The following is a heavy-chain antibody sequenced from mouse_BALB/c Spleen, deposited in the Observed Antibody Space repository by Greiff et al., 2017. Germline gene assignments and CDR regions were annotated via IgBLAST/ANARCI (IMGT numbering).Heavy chain of an antibody. CDR1: GFTFSSYG. V-gene: IGHV5-6*01. Sequence: EVQGVESGGDLVKPGGSLKLSCAASGFTFSSYGMSWVRQTPDKRLEWVATISSGGSYTYYPDSVKGRFTISRDNAKNTLYLQMSSLKSEDTAMYYCARQEELKNYFDYWGQGTTLTVSS. J-gene: IGHJ2*01. CDR2: ISSGGSYT. D-gene: IGHD1-3*01. CDR3: ARQEELKNYFDY.